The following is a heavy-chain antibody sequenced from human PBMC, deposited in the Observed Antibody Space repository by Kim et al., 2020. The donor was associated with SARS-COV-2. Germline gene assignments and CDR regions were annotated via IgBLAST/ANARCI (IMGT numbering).Heavy chain of an antibody. CDR2: TGGSGHTT. CDR1: GFTFSNFA. D-gene: IGHD4-17*01. CDR3: AKDPNGDYIGAFDF. V-gene: IGHV3-23*01. Sequence: GGSLRLSCAASGFTFSNFAIIWVRQAPGKGLEWVSATGGSGHTTHYADSVTGRFTISRDNSKNTIYLQMNSMRVEDTAAYYCAKDPNGDYIGAFDFWGQG. J-gene: IGHJ3*01.